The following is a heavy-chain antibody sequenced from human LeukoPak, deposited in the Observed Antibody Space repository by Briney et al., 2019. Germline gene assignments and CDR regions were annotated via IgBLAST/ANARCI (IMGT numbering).Heavy chain of an antibody. CDR2: IWHSGST. J-gene: IGHJ4*02. Sequence: SETLSLTCAVSGDFITSSNWWSWVRQPPGKGPEWIGEIWHSGSTNYNPSLRSRVAISVDKSKNQFSLKLSSVTAADTAMYYCASRPESEAYFDYWGQGTLVTVSS. CDR1: GDFITSSNW. CDR3: ASRPESEAYFDY. V-gene: IGHV4-4*02.